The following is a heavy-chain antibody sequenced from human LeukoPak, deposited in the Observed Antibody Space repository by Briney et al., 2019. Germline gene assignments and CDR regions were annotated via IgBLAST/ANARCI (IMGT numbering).Heavy chain of an antibody. D-gene: IGHD4-23*01. V-gene: IGHV4-59*01. J-gene: IGHJ4*02. CDR1: GASMTTYY. CDR3: ARGLRWNDY. CDR2: VYYSGST. Sequence: SETLSLTCTVSGASMTTYYWTWIRQPPGKGLEWIGYVYYSGSTNYNPSLKSRVTISLDTSKNQFSLKLTSVTAADTAVYYCARGLRWNDYCGQGTLVTVSS.